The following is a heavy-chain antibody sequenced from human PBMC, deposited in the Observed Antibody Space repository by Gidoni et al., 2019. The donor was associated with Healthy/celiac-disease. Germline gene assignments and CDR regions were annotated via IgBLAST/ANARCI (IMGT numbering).Heavy chain of an antibody. D-gene: IGHD4-17*01. CDR2: INPSGGST. J-gene: IGHJ5*02. Sequence: QVQLVQSGAEVKKPGASVKVSCKASGYTFTSYYMHWVRQAPGQGLEWMGIINPSGGSTSYAQKFQGRVTMTRDTSTSTVYMELSSLRSEDTAVYYCARVTPYGDYVSSTPHNWFDPWGQGTLVTVSS. V-gene: IGHV1-46*01. CDR1: GYTFTSYY. CDR3: ARVTPYGDYVSSTPHNWFDP.